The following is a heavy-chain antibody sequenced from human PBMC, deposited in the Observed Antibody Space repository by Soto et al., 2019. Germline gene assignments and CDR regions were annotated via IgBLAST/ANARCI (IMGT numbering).Heavy chain of an antibody. D-gene: IGHD5-18*01. CDR2: INAGNGNT. Sequence: QVQLVQSGAEVKKPGASVKVSCKASGYTFTSYAMHWVRQAPGQRLEWMGWINAGNGNTKYSQKFQGRVTITRDTSASTAYMELSSLRSEDTAVYYCAREYRYSYVSYGMDVWGQGTTVTVSS. V-gene: IGHV1-3*01. J-gene: IGHJ6*02. CDR1: GYTFTSYA. CDR3: AREYRYSYVSYGMDV.